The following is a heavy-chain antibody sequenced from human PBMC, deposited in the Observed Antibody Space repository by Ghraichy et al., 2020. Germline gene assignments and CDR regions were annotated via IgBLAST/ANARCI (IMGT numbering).Heavy chain of an antibody. CDR1: GGTFSSYA. CDR3: ARSCSGGSCPDY. J-gene: IGHJ4*02. D-gene: IGHD2-15*01. CDR2: IIPIFGTA. V-gene: IGHV1-69*13. Sequence: SVKVSCKASGGTFSSYAISWVRQAPGQGLEWMGGIIPIFGTANYAQKFQGRVTITADESTSTAYMELSSLRSEDTAVYYCARSCSGGSCPDYWGQGTLVTVSS.